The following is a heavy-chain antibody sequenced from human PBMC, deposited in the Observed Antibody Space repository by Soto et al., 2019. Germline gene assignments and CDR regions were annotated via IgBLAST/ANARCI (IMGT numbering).Heavy chain of an antibody. D-gene: IGHD2-21*01. Sequence: EVQLLESGGGLVQPGGSLRLSCAASGFTFSSYAMSWVRQAPGKGLEWVSAMSGSGGSTYYADSVKGRFTISRDNSKNPLYLQMNSLRAEDTAVYYCAKDLSGCGGDCSDYYYYYMDVWGTGTTVTVSS. CDR2: MSGSGGST. CDR3: AKDLSGCGGDCSDYYYYYMDV. CDR1: GFTFSSYA. V-gene: IGHV3-23*01. J-gene: IGHJ6*03.